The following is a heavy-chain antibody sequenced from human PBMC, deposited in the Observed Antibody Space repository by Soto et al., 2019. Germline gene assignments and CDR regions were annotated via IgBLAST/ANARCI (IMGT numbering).Heavy chain of an antibody. Sequence: QVQLVESGGGLVKPGGSLRLSCAASGFTFSDSYMTWIRQAPGKGLEWISYISGSGDTIYYADSVKGRFPVSRDNAKNWLYLQMNSLRAEDTAVYYCASDPYYYSSEYWGQGTMVTVSS. CDR1: GFTFSDSY. D-gene: IGHD3-10*01. V-gene: IGHV3-11*01. J-gene: IGHJ4*02. CDR2: ISGSGDTI. CDR3: ASDPYYYSSEY.